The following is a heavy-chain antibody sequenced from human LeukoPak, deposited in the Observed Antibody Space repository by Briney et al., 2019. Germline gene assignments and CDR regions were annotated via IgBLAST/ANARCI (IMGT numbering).Heavy chain of an antibody. Sequence: GASVKVSCKASGYTFTTYDINWVRQATGQGLEWMGWMNPNSGNTGYTQKFQGRVTMSRNTSISTAYMELSSLRSEDTAVYYCARGRGSGHKENWFDPWGQGTLVTVSS. CDR2: MNPNSGNT. CDR1: GYTFTTYD. CDR3: ARGRGSGHKENWFDP. J-gene: IGHJ5*02. D-gene: IGHD6-19*01. V-gene: IGHV1-8*01.